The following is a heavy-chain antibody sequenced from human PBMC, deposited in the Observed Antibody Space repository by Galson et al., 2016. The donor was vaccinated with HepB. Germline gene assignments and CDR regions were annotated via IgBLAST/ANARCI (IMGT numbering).Heavy chain of an antibody. D-gene: IGHD3-22*01. CDR1: GYSSTSYW. Sequence: QSGAEVKKSGESLKISCKGSGYSSTSYWVGWVRQMPGKGLDWMGIIYPGDSDTRYSPSFQGQVTISVDKSISTAYLKWSSLKASDTAMYYCTRIKYDSTGYLDSWGRGTQVTVSS. V-gene: IGHV5-51*01. CDR3: TRIKYDSTGYLDS. CDR2: IYPGDSDT. J-gene: IGHJ5*02.